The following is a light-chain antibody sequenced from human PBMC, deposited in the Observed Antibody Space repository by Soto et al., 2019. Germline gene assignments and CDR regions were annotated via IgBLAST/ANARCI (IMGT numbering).Light chain of an antibody. V-gene: IGLV1-47*01. Sequence: QSVLTQPPSASGTPGQRVTISCSGSSSNIGSNYVYWYQQLPGTAPKLLIYRNNQRPSGVPDRFSGSKSGTSASLAISGLRSEDEADYYCAAWDDSLSGLYVFGTWHKVT. CDR2: RNN. J-gene: IGLJ1*01. CDR3: AAWDDSLSGLYV. CDR1: SSNIGSNY.